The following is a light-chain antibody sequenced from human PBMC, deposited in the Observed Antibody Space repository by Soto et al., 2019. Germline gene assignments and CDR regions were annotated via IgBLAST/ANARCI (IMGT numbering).Light chain of an antibody. Sequence: QSALTQPASVSGSPGQSITTSCTGTSNDVGSYNLVSWYQQHPGKAPKLMIYEGSKRPSGVSNRFSGSKSDNTASLTISGLQAEDEADYYCCSYAGSSTFVFGGGTKLTVL. CDR2: EGS. J-gene: IGLJ2*01. CDR1: SNDVGSYNL. CDR3: CSYAGSSTFV. V-gene: IGLV2-23*03.